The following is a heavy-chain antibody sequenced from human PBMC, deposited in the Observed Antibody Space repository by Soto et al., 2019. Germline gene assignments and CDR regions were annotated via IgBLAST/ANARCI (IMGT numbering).Heavy chain of an antibody. D-gene: IGHD6-13*01. J-gene: IGHJ5*02. CDR3: ARDGEYSSSWYNWFDP. Sequence: EVQLVESGGGLVKPGGSLRLSCAASGFTFRSHSMNWVRQAPGKRLEWVSSISSSSSYIYYADSVKGRFTISRDNAKNSLYLLMNNLRAEDTAVYYCARDGEYSSSWYNWFDPWGQGTLVTVSS. V-gene: IGHV3-21*01. CDR1: GFTFRSHS. CDR2: ISSSSSYI.